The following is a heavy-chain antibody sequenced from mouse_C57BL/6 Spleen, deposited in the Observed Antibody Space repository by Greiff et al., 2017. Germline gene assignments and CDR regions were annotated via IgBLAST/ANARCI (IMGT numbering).Heavy chain of an antibody. CDR1: GFTFSSYG. CDR2: ISSGGSYT. Sequence: EVKLQESGGDLVKPGGSLKLSCAASGFTFSSYGMSWVRQTPDKRLEWVATISSGGSYTYYPDSVKGRFTISRDNAKNTLYLQMSSLKSEDTAMYYCAKEGSTMVKAWFAYWGQGTLVTVSA. J-gene: IGHJ3*01. D-gene: IGHD2-2*01. V-gene: IGHV5-6*01. CDR3: AKEGSTMVKAWFAY.